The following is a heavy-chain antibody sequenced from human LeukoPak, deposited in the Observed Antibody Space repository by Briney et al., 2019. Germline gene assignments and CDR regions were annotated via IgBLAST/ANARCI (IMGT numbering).Heavy chain of an antibody. J-gene: IGHJ4*02. CDR2: INPNSGGT. D-gene: IGHD6-19*01. Sequence: ASVKVSCKASGYTFTGSYIHWVRQAPGQGLEWMGWINPNSGGTNYAQKFQGRVTMTRDTPISTAYMELSRLTSDDTAVYYCARQYSSGWCYDYWGQGTLVTVSS. CDR1: GYTFTGSY. V-gene: IGHV1-2*02. CDR3: ARQYSSGWCYDY.